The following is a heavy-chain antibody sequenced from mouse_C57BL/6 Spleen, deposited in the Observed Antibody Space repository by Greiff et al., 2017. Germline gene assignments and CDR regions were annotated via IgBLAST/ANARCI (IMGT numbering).Heavy chain of an antibody. Sequence: VQLQQPGAELVKPGASVKMSCKASGYTFTSYWITWVKQRPGQGLEWIGDIYPGSGSTNYNEKFKSKATLTVDTSSSTAYMQLSSLTSEDSAVXYCARRGGSTMVTGYFDYWGQGTTLTVSS. D-gene: IGHD2-2*01. J-gene: IGHJ2*01. CDR1: GYTFTSYW. V-gene: IGHV1-55*01. CDR3: ARRGGSTMVTGYFDY. CDR2: IYPGSGST.